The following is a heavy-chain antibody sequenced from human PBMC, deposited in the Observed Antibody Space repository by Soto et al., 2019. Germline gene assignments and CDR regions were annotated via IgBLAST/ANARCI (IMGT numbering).Heavy chain of an antibody. Sequence: PGGSLRLSCATSGFSFGSYWMTWIRQAPGKGLEWVANIKEDGSEKNYVDSVKGRFTISRDNAKNSLYLQMNSLRAEDTAVYYCAALDTAMVKTAGYWGQGTLVTVSS. J-gene: IGHJ4*02. V-gene: IGHV3-7*02. CDR1: GFSFGSYW. CDR2: IKEDGSEK. CDR3: AALDTAMVKTAGY. D-gene: IGHD5-18*01.